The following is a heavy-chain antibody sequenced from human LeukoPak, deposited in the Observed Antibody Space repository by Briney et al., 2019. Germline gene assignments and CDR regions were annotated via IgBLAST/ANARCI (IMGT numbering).Heavy chain of an antibody. D-gene: IGHD6-13*01. V-gene: IGHV4-30-4*07. J-gene: IGHJ5*02. CDR3: ARVLAAAGNNWFDP. CDR2: IYYTGNT. CDR1: GGSISSGGYS. Sequence: SETLSLTCAVSGGSISSGGYSWSWIRQLPGKAMEFIAYIYYTGNTYFNPSLKSRVTISVDTSKNQFSLKLSSVTAADTAVYYCARVLAAAGNNWFDPWGQGTLVTVSS.